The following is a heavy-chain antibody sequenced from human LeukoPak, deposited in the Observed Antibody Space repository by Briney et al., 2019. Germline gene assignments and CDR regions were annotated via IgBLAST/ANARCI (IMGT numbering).Heavy chain of an antibody. CDR3: AKHERYNYGSFLDF. CDR1: GFTFSAYA. D-gene: IGHD5-18*01. CDR2: ISGPGVST. Sequence: GGSLRLSCTASGFTFSAYAMMWLRQAPGKGLEWVSTISGPGVSTFYADSVRGTFTIYRDKSKNTLYLQMNTLRAEDTAVYYCAKHERYNYGSFLDFWGQGTLVTVSS. V-gene: IGHV3-23*01. J-gene: IGHJ4*02.